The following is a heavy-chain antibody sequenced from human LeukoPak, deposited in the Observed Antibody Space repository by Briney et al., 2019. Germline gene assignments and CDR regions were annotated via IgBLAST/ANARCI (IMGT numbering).Heavy chain of an antibody. V-gene: IGHV3-7*02. CDR1: GFAFSSYW. J-gene: IGHJ3*02. CDR2: IKGDGSDK. Sequence: PGGSLRLSCVASGFAFSSYWMSWVRQAPGKGPEWVANIKGDGSDKYYLDSLKGRFTISRDNSKNTVYLQMNSLRAEDTAVYYCARVGYAFDIWGQGTMVTVSS. CDR3: ARVGYAFDI.